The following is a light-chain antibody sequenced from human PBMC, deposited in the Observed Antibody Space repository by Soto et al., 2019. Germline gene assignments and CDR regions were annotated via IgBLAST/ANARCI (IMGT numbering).Light chain of an antibody. CDR2: EVT. CDR3: SSYVGDNTFV. V-gene: IGLV2-8*01. CDR1: SSDIGYNNY. J-gene: IGLJ1*01. Sequence: QSALTQPPSASGSPGQSVTISCTGTSSDIGYNNYVSWYQQHPDKAPKLMIYEVTKRPSGVPDRFSGSKSGNTASLTVSGLQADDEADYYCSSYVGDNTFVFGTGTKLTVL.